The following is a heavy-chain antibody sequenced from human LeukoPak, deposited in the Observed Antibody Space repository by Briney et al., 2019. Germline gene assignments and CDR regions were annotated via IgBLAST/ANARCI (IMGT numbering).Heavy chain of an antibody. V-gene: IGHV1-18*01. CDR3: ARDRGASWYELDY. Sequence: ASVKVSCKASGYTFTSYGISWVRQAPGQGLEWMGWISAYNGNTNYAQKLQGRVTMTTDTSTGTAYMDLMRLRSDDTAVYYCARDRGASWYELDYWGQGTLVTVSS. CDR2: ISAYNGNT. D-gene: IGHD6-13*01. J-gene: IGHJ4*02. CDR1: GYTFTSYG.